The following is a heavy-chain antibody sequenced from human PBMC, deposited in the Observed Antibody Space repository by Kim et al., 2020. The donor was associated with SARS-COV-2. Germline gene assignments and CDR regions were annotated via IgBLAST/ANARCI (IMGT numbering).Heavy chain of an antibody. J-gene: IGHJ4*02. CDR2: N. V-gene: IGHV6-1*01. D-gene: IGHD6-13*01. CDR3: ARVGSSWSFDS. Sequence: NEYAVSLKSRIRINPDTSRNQFSLLLNSVTPVDTAVYYCARVGSSWSFDSWGQGTLVTVSS.